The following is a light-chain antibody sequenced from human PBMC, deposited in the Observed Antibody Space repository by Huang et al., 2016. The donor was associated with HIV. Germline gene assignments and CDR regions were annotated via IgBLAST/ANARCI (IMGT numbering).Light chain of an antibody. CDR2: DTS. CDR1: QSVGNY. J-gene: IGKJ4*01. V-gene: IGKV3-11*01. Sequence: IVLTQSPATLSWYPGERVTLSCRASQSVGNYIAWYQQHPGQYPKLLLYDTSNRATGTPGRFSGSGSGTDFTLTISSLESEDFAVYYCQQRSSGVTFGGGTKVQVK. CDR3: QQRSSGVT.